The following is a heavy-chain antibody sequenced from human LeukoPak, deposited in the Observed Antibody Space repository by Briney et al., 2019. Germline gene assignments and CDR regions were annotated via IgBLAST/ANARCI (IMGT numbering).Heavy chain of an antibody. V-gene: IGHV4-4*07. J-gene: IGHJ2*01. D-gene: IGHD5-18*01. CDR3: ARRIQLWSYWHFDL. CDR1: GGSISIYY. Sequence: SETLSLTCTVSGGSISIYYWNWIRQPAGKGLEWIGRIFTSGITNYDPSLKSRVTMSVDTSKNQFSLNLSSVTAADTAVYYCARRIQLWSYWHFDLWGRGTLVTVSS. CDR2: IFTSGIT.